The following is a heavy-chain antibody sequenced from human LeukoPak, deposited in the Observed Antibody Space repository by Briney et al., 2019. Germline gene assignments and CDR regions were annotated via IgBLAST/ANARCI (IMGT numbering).Heavy chain of an antibody. CDR1: GYTFTSYD. Sequence: ASVKVSCKASGYTFTSYDINWVRQATGQGLEWMGWMNPNSGNTGYAQKFQGRVTMTRNTSISTAYMELSSLRSEDTAVYYCARLYCSSTSCQDYWGQGTLVTVSS. D-gene: IGHD2-2*01. CDR2: MNPNSGNT. V-gene: IGHV1-8*01. J-gene: IGHJ4*02. CDR3: ARLYCSSTSCQDY.